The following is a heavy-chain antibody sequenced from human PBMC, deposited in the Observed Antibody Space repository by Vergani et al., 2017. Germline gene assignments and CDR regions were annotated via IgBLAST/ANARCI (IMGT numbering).Heavy chain of an antibody. D-gene: IGHD2-15*01. CDR2: ITPNSGGT. V-gene: IGHV1-2*04. CDR3: ARGRDIVVVVAATLFDS. Sequence: QVQLVQSGAEVKKPGASVKVSCKASGYTFTGYYMHWVRQAPGQGLEWMGWITPNSGGTNYAQKFQGWVTMTRDTSISTAYMEVSMLISDDTAVYYCARGRDIVVVVAATLFDSWGQGTLVTVSS. CDR1: GYTFTGYY. J-gene: IGHJ4*02.